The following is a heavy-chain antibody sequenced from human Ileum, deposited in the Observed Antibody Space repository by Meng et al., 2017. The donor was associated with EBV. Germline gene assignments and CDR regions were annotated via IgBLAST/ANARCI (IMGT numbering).Heavy chain of an antibody. Sequence: VELVEVGGGLVKPGGSLVLSFAAYGFTFSSYSMNWVRQAPGKGLEWVSSISSSSSSIHYADSVKGRFTTSRDNAKNSLYLQMNSLRAEDTAVYYCSRRLYDSSGYYPFDYWGQGTLVTVSS. CDR1: GFTFSSYS. V-gene: IGHV3-21*06. J-gene: IGHJ4*02. CDR3: SRRLYDSSGYYPFDY. CDR2: ISSSSSSI. D-gene: IGHD3-22*01.